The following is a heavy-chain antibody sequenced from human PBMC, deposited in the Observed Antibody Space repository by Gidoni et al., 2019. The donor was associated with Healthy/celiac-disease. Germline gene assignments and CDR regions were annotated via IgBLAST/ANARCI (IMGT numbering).Heavy chain of an antibody. Sequence: QVQLVESGGGVVQPGRSLRLSCAASGFTFSSYGMHWVRQAPGKGLEWVAVIWYDGSNKYYADSVKGRFTISRDNSKNTLYLQMNSLRAEDTAVYYCARDMAAYCGGDCPPGFDYWGQGTLVTVSS. D-gene: IGHD2-21*02. CDR2: IWYDGSNK. CDR3: ARDMAAYCGGDCPPGFDY. J-gene: IGHJ4*02. V-gene: IGHV3-33*01. CDR1: GFTFSSYG.